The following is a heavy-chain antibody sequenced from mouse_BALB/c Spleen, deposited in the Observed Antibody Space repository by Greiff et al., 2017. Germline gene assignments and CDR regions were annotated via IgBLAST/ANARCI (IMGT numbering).Heavy chain of an antibody. J-gene: IGHJ4*01. CDR3: ARWDYGSSYGAMDY. CDR2: ISCYNGAT. CDR1: GYSFTGYY. V-gene: IGHV1S34*01. D-gene: IGHD1-1*01. Sequence: LVKTGASVKISCKASGYSFTGYYMHWVKQSHGKSLEWIGYISCYNGATSYNQKFKGKATFTVDTSSSTAYMQFNSLTSEDSAVYYCARWDYGSSYGAMDYWGQGTSVTVSS.